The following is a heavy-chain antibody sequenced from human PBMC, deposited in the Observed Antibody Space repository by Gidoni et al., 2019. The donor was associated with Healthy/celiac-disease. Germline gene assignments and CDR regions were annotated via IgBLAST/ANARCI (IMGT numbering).Heavy chain of an antibody. J-gene: IGHJ4*02. CDR3: AREFEWLRVFDY. V-gene: IGHV3-30-3*01. Sequence: QVQLVESGGGVVQPGRSLRLSCAASGFTFSSYAMHWVRQAPGKGLEWVAVISYDGSNKYYADSVKGRFTISRDNSKNTLYLQMNSLRAEDTAVYYCAREFEWLRVFDYWGQGTLVTVSS. CDR2: ISYDGSNK. CDR1: GFTFSSYA. D-gene: IGHD5-12*01.